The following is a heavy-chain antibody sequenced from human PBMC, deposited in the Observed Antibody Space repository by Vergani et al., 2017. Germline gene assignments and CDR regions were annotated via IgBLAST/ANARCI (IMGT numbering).Heavy chain of an antibody. V-gene: IGHV1-8*01. J-gene: IGHJ6*03. Sequence: QVQLVQSGAEVKKPGASVKVSCKASGYTFTSYDINWVRQATGQGLEWMGWMNPNSGNTGYAQKFQGRVTMTRNTSINTAYMELSSLRSEDTAVYYCARGQGSSSYYYYYYYMDVWGKGTTVTVSS. CDR2: MNPNSGNT. D-gene: IGHD6-6*01. CDR3: ARGQGSSSYYYYYYYMDV. CDR1: GYTFTSYD.